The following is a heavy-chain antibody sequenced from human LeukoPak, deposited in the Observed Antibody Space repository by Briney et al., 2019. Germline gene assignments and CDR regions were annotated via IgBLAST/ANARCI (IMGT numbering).Heavy chain of an antibody. J-gene: IGHJ4*02. Sequence: SETLSLTCTVSGGSVSSYYWSCIRQPPGKGLEWIGYIYYSGSTNYNPSLKSRVTISVDTSKNQFSLKLSSVTAADTAVYYCARVSDYGGNSHFDYWGQGTLVTVSS. CDR3: ARVSDYGGNSHFDY. D-gene: IGHD4-23*01. CDR1: GGSVSSYY. CDR2: IYYSGST. V-gene: IGHV4-59*02.